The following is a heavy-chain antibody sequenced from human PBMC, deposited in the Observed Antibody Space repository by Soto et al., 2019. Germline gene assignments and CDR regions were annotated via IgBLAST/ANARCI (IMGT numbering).Heavy chain of an antibody. J-gene: IGHJ3*02. CDR2: IRSKANSYAT. V-gene: IGHV3-73*01. D-gene: IGHD3-22*01. CDR3: TRFYYYDSSGYYLDDAFDI. Sequence: PGGSLRLSCAASGFTFSGSAMHWVRQASGKGLEWVGRIRSKANSYATAYAASVKGRFTISRDDSKNTAYLQMNSLKTEDTAVYYCTRFYYYDSSGYYLDDAFDIWGQGTMVTVSS. CDR1: GFTFSGSA.